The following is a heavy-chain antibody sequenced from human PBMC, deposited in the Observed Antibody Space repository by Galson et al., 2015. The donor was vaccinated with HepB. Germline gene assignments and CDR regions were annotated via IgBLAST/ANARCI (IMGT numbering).Heavy chain of an antibody. D-gene: IGHD5-18*01. J-gene: IGHJ6*02. CDR2: INSDGSGT. Sequence: SLRLSCAASGFTFSSHWMHWVRQAPGKGLVWVSRINSDGSGTTYADSVKGRFTISRDNAKNTLYLQMNSLRAEDTAVYYCARDQGGYSYYGMDVWGQGTTVTVSS. V-gene: IGHV3-74*01. CDR1: GFTFSSHW. CDR3: ARDQGGYSYYGMDV.